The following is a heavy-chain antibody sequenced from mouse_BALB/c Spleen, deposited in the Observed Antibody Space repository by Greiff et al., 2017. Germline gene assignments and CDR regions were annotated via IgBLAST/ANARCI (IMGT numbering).Heavy chain of an antibody. J-gene: IGHJ3*01. CDR2: ISDGGSYT. V-gene: IGHV5-4*02. Sequence: EVKLVESGGGLVKPGGSLKLSCAASGFTFSDYYMYWVRQTPEKRLEWVATISDGGSYTYYPDSVKGRFTISRDNAKNNLYLQMSSLKSEDTAMYYCARERSYGNYVGWFAYWGQGTLVTVSA. CDR3: ARERSYGNYVGWFAY. CDR1: GFTFSDYY. D-gene: IGHD2-1*01.